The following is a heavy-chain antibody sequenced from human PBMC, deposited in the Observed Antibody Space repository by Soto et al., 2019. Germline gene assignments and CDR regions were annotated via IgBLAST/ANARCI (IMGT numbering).Heavy chain of an antibody. V-gene: IGHV3-33*01. CDR2: IWYDGSNK. J-gene: IGHJ4*02. D-gene: IGHD6-19*01. CDR1: GFTFSSYG. Sequence: QVQLVESGGGVVQPGRSLRLSCAASGFTFSSYGMHWVRQAPGKGLEWVAVIWYDGSNKYYADSVKGRFTISRDNSKNTLYLQMNSLRAEDTAVYYCAREVRGSGWYSFFDYLGQGTLVTVSS. CDR3: AREVRGSGWYSFFDY.